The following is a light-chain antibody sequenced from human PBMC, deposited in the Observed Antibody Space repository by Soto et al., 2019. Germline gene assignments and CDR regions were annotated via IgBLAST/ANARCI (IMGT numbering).Light chain of an antibody. Sequence: EIVLKQSPGTLSLSPGERATLSCRASQSVSSSFLAWYQQKPGQAPRLLIYGASSRATGIPDRFSGSGSGREFLLTISRLEPEDSAVYYCQQYGSSPWTFGQWTKVEIK. V-gene: IGKV3-20*01. CDR1: QSVSSSF. CDR3: QQYGSSPWT. J-gene: IGKJ1*01. CDR2: GAS.